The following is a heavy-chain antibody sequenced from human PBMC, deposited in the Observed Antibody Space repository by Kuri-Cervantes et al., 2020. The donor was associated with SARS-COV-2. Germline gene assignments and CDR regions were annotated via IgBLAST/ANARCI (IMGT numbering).Heavy chain of an antibody. CDR1: GFTFSSYW. Sequence: GGSLRLSCAASGFTFSSYWVHWVRQAPGKGLVWVSRINSDGSSTSYADSVKGRFTISRDNSKNTLYLQMNSLRAEDTSVYYCAKDSRNWGVLDYWGQGTLVTVSS. V-gene: IGHV3-74*01. CDR2: INSDGSST. CDR3: AKDSRNWGVLDY. J-gene: IGHJ4*02. D-gene: IGHD7-27*01.